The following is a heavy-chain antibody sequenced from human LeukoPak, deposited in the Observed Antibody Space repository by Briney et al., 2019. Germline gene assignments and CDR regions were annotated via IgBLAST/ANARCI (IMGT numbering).Heavy chain of an antibody. CDR3: AAMTPDYYYYYMDV. CDR2: IYTSGST. J-gene: IGHJ6*03. CDR1: GGSISSYY. V-gene: IGHV4-4*07. D-gene: IGHD4-11*01. Sequence: PSETLSLTCTVSGGSISSYYWSWIRQPAGKGLEWIGRIYTSGSTNYNPSLKSRVTMSVDTSKNQFSLKLSSVTAADTAVYYCAAMTPDYYYYYMDVRGKGTTVTVSS.